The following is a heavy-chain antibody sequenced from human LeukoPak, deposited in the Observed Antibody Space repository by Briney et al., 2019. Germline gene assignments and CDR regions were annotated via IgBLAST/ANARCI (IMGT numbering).Heavy chain of an antibody. CDR2: INWNGGST. CDR1: GFTFDDYG. Sequence: AGGSLRLSCAASGFTFDDYGMNWVRQAPGKGLEWVSGINWNGGSTGYADSVKGRFTISRDNSKNMVYLQMNSLRVDDTAVYYCARQPAGYSYGAGAFDIWGEGTMVTAS. J-gene: IGHJ3*02. CDR3: ARQPAGYSYGAGAFDI. D-gene: IGHD5-18*01. V-gene: IGHV3-20*04.